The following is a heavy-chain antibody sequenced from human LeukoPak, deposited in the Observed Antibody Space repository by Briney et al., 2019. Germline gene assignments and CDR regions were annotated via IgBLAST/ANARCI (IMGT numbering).Heavy chain of an antibody. CDR1: GFTFSTYW. Sequence: PGGSLRLSCAASGFTFSTYWMAWVRQAPGKGLEWVANIKGDESARHQADSVKGRFTISRDNAQNSVYLQMSSLRGEDTAVYYCATEVGGSLDYWGQGTLVTVSS. CDR3: ATEVGGSLDY. D-gene: IGHD1-26*01. J-gene: IGHJ4*02. V-gene: IGHV3-7*01. CDR2: IKGDESAR.